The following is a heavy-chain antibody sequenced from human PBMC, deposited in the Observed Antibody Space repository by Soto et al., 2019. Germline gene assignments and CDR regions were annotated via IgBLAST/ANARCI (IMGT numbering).Heavy chain of an antibody. CDR3: ARDRGVLVPAALGTYYYYYYGMDV. D-gene: IGHD2-2*01. CDR1: GDSISNSRFY. V-gene: IGHV4-39*07. CDR2: IYHTGNA. J-gene: IGHJ6*02. Sequence: SETLSLTCSVSGDSISNSRFYWAWIRQPPGEGPEWIGSIYHTGNAYYNPSLKSRDTISVDTSKNQFSLKLTSVAVADTAVYYCARDRGVLVPAALGTYYYYYYGMDVWGQGTTVTVSS.